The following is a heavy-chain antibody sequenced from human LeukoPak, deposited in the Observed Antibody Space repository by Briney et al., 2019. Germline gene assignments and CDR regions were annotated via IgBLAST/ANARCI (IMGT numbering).Heavy chain of an antibody. CDR3: ARALYCSSTSCYPTIDY. J-gene: IGHJ4*02. V-gene: IGHV4-30-2*01. Sequence: PSQTLSLTCTVSGGSISSGGYYWSWIRQPPGKGLEWIGEINHSGSTNYNPSLKSRVTISVDTSKNQFSLKLSSVTAADTAVYYCARALYCSSTSCYPTIDYWGQGTLVTVSS. D-gene: IGHD2-2*01. CDR1: GGSISSGGYY. CDR2: INHSGST.